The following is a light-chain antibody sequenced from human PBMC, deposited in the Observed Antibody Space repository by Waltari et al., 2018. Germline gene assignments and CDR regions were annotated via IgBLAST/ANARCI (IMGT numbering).Light chain of an antibody. CDR1: SSKIGNNY. Sequence: QSVLTQPPSASGTPGQRVTISCSGRSSKIGNNYVYWYQHLPGAAPKLLIFKNNQRPSGVPDRFSDSKSGTSASLAISGLRSEDEADYYCAAWDDSLSGLVFGGGTKLSVL. CDR3: AAWDDSLSGLV. V-gene: IGLV1-47*01. J-gene: IGLJ3*02. CDR2: KNN.